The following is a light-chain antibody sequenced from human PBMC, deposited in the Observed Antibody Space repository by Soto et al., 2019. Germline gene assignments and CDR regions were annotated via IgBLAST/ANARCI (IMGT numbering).Light chain of an antibody. J-gene: IGKJ1*01. CDR1: QSVSST. Sequence: EIVMTQSPATLSVSPGERATLSCRAGQSVSSTLAWYQQKPGQAPRLLIYGASTRATDIPARFSGSGSGTEFTLTISSLQSEDFAVYYCQQYYNWPRTFGQGTKVDIK. CDR2: GAS. V-gene: IGKV3-15*01. CDR3: QQYYNWPRT.